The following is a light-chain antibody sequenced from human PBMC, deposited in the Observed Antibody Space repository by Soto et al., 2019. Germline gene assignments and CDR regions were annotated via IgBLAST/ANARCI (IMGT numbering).Light chain of an antibody. CDR2: DAS. J-gene: IGKJ4*01. V-gene: IGKV1-5*01. CDR3: QQYNAYPVT. CDR1: QSISGQ. Sequence: DIQMTQSPSTLSAFAGDRVTVTCRASQSISGQLAWYQQRPGKAPKLLITDASNLNGGVPARFSGSGSGTEFALTISSLQPDDSATDYCQQYNAYPVTFGGGTKVEIK.